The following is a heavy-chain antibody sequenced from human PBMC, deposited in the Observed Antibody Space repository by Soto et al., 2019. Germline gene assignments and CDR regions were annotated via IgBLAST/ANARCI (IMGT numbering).Heavy chain of an antibody. V-gene: IGHV1-2*04. CDR3: ARSPSGPSYYYYYGMDG. Sequence: SPTQYCKTSGYTVAGSHIHWVRMDPGQGLEWMGWINPNSGGTNYAQKFQGWVTMTRDTSISTAYMELSRLRSDDTAVYYCARSPSGPSYYYYYGMDGWGQGTTVTVSS. D-gene: IGHD6-19*01. CDR1: GYTVAGSH. J-gene: IGHJ6*02. CDR2: INPNSGGT.